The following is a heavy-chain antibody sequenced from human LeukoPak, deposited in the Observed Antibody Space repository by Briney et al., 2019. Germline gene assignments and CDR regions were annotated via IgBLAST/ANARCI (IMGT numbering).Heavy chain of an antibody. CDR2: IGGSGDTT. V-gene: IGHV3-23*01. J-gene: IGHJ5*02. CDR3: AKDNEGAMYDNFWSGYPDH. CDR1: GFIFRSHA. D-gene: IGHD3-3*01. Sequence: PGGSLRLSCAASGFIFRSHAMSWVRQAPGKGLEWVSGIGGSGDTTYYADSVKGRFTISRDNSKNTLYLQMNSLRAEDTAVYYCAKDNEGAMYDNFWSGYPDHWGQGTLVTVSS.